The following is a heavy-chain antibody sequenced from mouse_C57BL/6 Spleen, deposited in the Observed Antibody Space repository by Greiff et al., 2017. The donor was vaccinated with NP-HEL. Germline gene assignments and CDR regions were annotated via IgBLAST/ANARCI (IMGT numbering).Heavy chain of an antibody. CDR2: IDPSDSYT. CDR1: GYTFTSYW. Sequence: QVQLQQPGAELVMPGASVKLSCKASGYTFTSYWMHWVKQRPGQGLEWIGEIDPSDSYTNYNQKFKGKSTLTVDKSSSTAYMQLSSLTSEDSAVYYCARWGLTTVVADYWGQGTTLTVSS. J-gene: IGHJ2*01. CDR3: ARWGLTTVVADY. D-gene: IGHD1-1*01. V-gene: IGHV1-69*01.